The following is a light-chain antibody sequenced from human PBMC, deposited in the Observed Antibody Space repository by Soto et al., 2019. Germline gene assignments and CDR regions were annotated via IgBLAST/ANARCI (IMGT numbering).Light chain of an antibody. Sequence: QSALTQPASVSGSPGQSITISCTGTSSDVGSYNLVSWYQHLPGEAPKLMIFEVTKRPSGVSTRFSGSKSGNTASLTISGLQAEDEADYYCSSYAGSSIFVVFGGGTKLTVL. CDR3: SSYAGSSIFVV. CDR2: EVT. CDR1: SSDVGSYNL. V-gene: IGLV2-23*02. J-gene: IGLJ2*01.